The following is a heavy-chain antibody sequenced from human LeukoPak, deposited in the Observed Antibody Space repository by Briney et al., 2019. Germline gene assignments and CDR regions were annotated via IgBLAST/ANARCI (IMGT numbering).Heavy chain of an antibody. D-gene: IGHD3-9*01. J-gene: IGHJ5*02. V-gene: IGHV3-21*01. CDR1: GFTVSSNS. Sequence: GGSLRLSCTVSGFTVSSNSMSWVRQAPGKGLEWVSSISSSSSYIYYADSVKGRFTISRDNAKNSLYLQMNSLRAEDTAVYYCARDHDRYFLSLHQGPIDP. CDR3: ARDHDRYFLSLHQGPIDP. CDR2: ISSSSSYI.